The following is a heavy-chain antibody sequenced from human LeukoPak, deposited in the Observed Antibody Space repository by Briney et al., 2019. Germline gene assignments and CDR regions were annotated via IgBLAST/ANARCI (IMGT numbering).Heavy chain of an antibody. CDR3: ARDLRYSSSWHPRWGLGYGMDV. D-gene: IGHD6-13*01. J-gene: IGHJ6*04. CDR1: GYTFTSYA. V-gene: IGHV1-3*01. CDR2: INAGNGNT. Sequence: ASVKVSCKASGYTFTSYAMHWVRQAPGQRLEWMGWINAGNGNTKYSQKFQGRVTITRDTSASTAYMELSSLRSEDTAVYYCARDLRYSSSWHPRWGLGYGMDVWGKGTTVTVSS.